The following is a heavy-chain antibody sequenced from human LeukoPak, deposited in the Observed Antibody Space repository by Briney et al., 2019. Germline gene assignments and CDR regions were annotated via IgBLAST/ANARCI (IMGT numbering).Heavy chain of an antibody. Sequence: PGGSLRLSCAASGFTFSDYYMSWIRQAPGKGLEWVSYISSSGSTIYYADSVKGRFTISRDNAKNSLYLQMNSLRAEDTALYYCARSRLDSSSWYVVGDYWGQGTLVTVSS. CDR1: GFTFSDYY. CDR3: ARSRLDSSSWYVVGDY. CDR2: ISSSGSTI. J-gene: IGHJ4*02. V-gene: IGHV3-11*01. D-gene: IGHD6-13*01.